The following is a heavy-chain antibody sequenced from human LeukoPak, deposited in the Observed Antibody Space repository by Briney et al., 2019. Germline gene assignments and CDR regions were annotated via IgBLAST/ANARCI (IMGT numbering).Heavy chain of an antibody. V-gene: IGHV1-24*01. CDR2: FDPEDGET. CDR1: GYTLTELS. J-gene: IGHJ6*02. D-gene: IGHD1-26*01. CDR3: ATAVGATYYYYYGMDV. Sequence: ASVKVSCKVSGYTLTELSMHWVRQAPGKGLEWMGGFDPEDGETIYAQKFQGRVTMTEDTSTDTAYMELSSLRSEDTAVYYCATAVGATYYYYYGMDVWGQGTTVTVSS.